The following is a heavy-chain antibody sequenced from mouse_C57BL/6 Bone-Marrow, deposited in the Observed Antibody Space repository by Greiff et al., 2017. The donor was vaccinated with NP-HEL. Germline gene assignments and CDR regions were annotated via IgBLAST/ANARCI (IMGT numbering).Heavy chain of an antibody. CDR2: IYPGDGDT. CDR1: GYAFSSYW. D-gene: IGHD1-1*01. Sequence: QVQLKQSGAELVKPGASVKISCKASGYAFSSYWMNWVKQRPGKGLEWIGQIYPGDGDTNYNGKFKGKATLTADKSSSTAYMQLSSLTSEDSAVYFCASLYYYGSSIPLNYAMDYWGQGTSVTVSS. CDR3: ASLYYYGSSIPLNYAMDY. J-gene: IGHJ4*01. V-gene: IGHV1-80*01.